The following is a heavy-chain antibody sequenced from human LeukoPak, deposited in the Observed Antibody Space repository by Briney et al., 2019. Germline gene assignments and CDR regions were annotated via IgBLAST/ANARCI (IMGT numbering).Heavy chain of an antibody. J-gene: IGHJ6*04. CDR2: IRYDGSKK. CDR1: GFTFSRFD. V-gene: IGHV3-30*02. Sequence: GGSLRLSCAASGFTFSRFDMHWVRQAPGKGLEWVAFIRYDGSKKYYADSVKGRFTISRDNSKNTLYLQMNSLRAEDTAVYYCAELGITMIGGVWGKGTTVTISS. CDR3: AELGITMIGGV. D-gene: IGHD3-10*02.